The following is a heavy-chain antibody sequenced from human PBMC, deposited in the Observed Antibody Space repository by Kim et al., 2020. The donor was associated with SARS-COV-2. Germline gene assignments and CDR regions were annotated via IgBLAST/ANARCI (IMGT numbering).Heavy chain of an antibody. CDR3: ARQYSSQQAADC. CDR2: IYAGDSDT. V-gene: IGHV5-51*01. D-gene: IGHD6-13*01. CDR1: GYRFLNYW. J-gene: IGHJ4*02. Sequence: GESLKISCKGSGYRFLNYWIAWVRQVPGKGLEWMGIIYAGDSDTRYSPSFQGQVTISVDKSIDTAYMEWNSLKASDTAIYYCARQYSSQQAADCWGQGTLVTVSS.